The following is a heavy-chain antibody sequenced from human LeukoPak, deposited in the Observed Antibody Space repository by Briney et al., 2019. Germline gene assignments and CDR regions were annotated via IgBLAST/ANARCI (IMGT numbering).Heavy chain of an antibody. Sequence: SVKVSCKASGGTFSSYAISWVRQAPGQGLEWMGGIIPIFGTANYAQKFQGRVTITTDESTSTAYMELSSLRSEDTAVYYCARDRLPGGNSGGFDYWGQGSLVTVSS. CDR1: GGTFSSYA. V-gene: IGHV1-69*05. CDR2: IIPIFGTA. J-gene: IGHJ4*02. CDR3: ARDRLPGGNSGGFDY. D-gene: IGHD4-23*01.